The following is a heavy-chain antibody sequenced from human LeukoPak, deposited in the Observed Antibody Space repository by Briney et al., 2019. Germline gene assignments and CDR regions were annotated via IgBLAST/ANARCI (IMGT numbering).Heavy chain of an antibody. V-gene: IGHV4-61*02. J-gene: IGHJ4*02. D-gene: IGHD3-22*01. CDR2: IYTSGST. Sequence: TPSETLSLTCTVSGGSISSGSYYWSWIRQPAGKGLEWIGRIYTSGSTNYNPSLKSRVTISVDTSKNQFSLKLSSVTAADTAVYYCARDFVNSGYYFDYWGQGTLVTVSS. CDR3: ARDFVNSGYYFDY. CDR1: GGSISSGSYY.